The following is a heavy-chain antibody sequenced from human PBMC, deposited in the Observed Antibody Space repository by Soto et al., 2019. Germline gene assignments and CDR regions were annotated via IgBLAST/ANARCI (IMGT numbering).Heavy chain of an antibody. J-gene: IGHJ5*02. CDR3: ARQSSGWYDNWFDP. D-gene: IGHD6-19*01. Sequence: SETLSLTCTVSGGSISRSSYYWGWIRQPPGKGLEWIGSIYYSGSTYYNLSLKSRVTISVDTSKNQFSLKLSSVTAADTAVYYCARQSSGWYDNWFDPWGQGTLVTVSS. CDR2: IYYSGST. V-gene: IGHV4-39*01. CDR1: GGSISRSSYY.